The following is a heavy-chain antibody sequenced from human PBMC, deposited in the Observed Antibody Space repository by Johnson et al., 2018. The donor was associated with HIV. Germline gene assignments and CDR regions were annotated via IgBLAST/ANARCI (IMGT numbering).Heavy chain of an antibody. J-gene: IGHJ3*02. Sequence: QVQLVESGGGVVQPGRSLRLSCAASGFIFSNYGVHWVRQAPGKGLEWVAVVSYDGSNKYYADSVKGRFTISRDNSKNTLYLQMNSLRAEDTAVYYCARGGSIAARREAFDIWGQGTMVTVSS. CDR1: GFIFSNYG. D-gene: IGHD6-6*01. CDR3: ARGGSIAARREAFDI. CDR2: VSYDGSNK. V-gene: IGHV3-30*03.